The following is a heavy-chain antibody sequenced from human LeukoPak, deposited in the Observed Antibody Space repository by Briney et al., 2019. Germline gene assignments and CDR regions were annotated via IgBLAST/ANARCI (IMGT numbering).Heavy chain of an antibody. Sequence: GGSLRLSCAASGFTFSSYAMSWVRQAPGKGLEWVSAISGSGGSTYYADSVRGRFTISRDNSKNTLLLQVNSLRAEDTAVYYCARALGTMIRGVTPYFDCWGQGTLVTVSS. CDR3: ARALGTMIRGVTPYFDC. J-gene: IGHJ4*02. D-gene: IGHD3-10*01. CDR2: ISGSGGST. V-gene: IGHV3-23*01. CDR1: GFTFSSYA.